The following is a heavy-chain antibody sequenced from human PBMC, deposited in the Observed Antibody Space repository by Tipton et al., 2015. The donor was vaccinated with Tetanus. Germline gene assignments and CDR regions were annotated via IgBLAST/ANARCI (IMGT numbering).Heavy chain of an antibody. CDR1: GFTFSSYS. CDR3: ARGHINRPETGDF. V-gene: IGHV3-48*02. D-gene: IGHD1-14*01. J-gene: IGHJ4*02. CDR2: ISKSSETI. Sequence: GSLRLSCVASGFTFSSYSMNWVRQAPGKGLEWVSYISKSSETIYHADSVKGRFTNSRDNAKNSLYLQMNSLRDEDTAVYYCARGHINRPETGDFWGQGTLVTVSS.